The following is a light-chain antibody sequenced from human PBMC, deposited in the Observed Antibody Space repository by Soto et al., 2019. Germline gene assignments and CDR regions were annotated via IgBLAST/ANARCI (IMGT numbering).Light chain of an antibody. J-gene: IGKJ3*01. CDR1: QSISSY. CDR3: QQSYSTPST. Sequence: DIQMTQSPSSLSASVGDRVTITCRASQSISSYLNWYQQKPGKAPKLLIYAASSLQSGVPSRFSGSASGTDFPLTISSLQPEDFATYYCQQSYSTPSTFGPGTKVDIK. CDR2: AAS. V-gene: IGKV1-39*01.